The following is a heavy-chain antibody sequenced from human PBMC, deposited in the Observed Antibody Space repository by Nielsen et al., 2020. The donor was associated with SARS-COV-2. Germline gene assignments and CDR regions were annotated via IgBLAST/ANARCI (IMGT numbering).Heavy chain of an antibody. D-gene: IGHD2-15*01. CDR2: INPKSGGT. CDR3: ARGPHVVVVAATAYYYYYGMDV. Sequence: ASVQVSCKASGYTFTGYYMHWVRQAPGQGLEWMGRINPKSGGTNYAQKFQGRVTMTRDTSISTAYMELSRLRSDDTAVYYCARGPHVVVVAATAYYYYYGMDVWGQGTTVTVSS. J-gene: IGHJ6*02. V-gene: IGHV1-2*06. CDR1: GYTFTGYY.